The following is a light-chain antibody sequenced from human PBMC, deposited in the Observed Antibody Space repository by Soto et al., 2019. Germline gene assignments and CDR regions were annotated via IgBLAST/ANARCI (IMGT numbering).Light chain of an antibody. CDR1: QSVSSRL. CDR2: AAS. V-gene: IGKV3-20*01. CDR3: QQYGSSPPFT. Sequence: EIVLTQSPGTLSLSPGERATLSCRASQSVSSRLLAWYQQKPDQAPRLVIYAASSRATGIPDRFSGNGSGTDFTLTITRREPEDFAVYYCQQYGSSPPFTFGPGTKVDIK. J-gene: IGKJ3*01.